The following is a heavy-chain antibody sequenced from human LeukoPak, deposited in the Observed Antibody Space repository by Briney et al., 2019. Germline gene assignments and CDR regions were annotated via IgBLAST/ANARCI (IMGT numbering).Heavy chain of an antibody. J-gene: IGHJ4*02. Sequence: TLTLTCTVSGGSISSGSYYWSWIRQPAGKGLEWIGRIYTSESTNYNPSLKSRVTISEDTSNNQFSLKLSSVTAADTAVYYCARVVEDYYDSSGYYYYFDYWGQGTLDTVSS. CDR3: ARVVEDYYDSSGYYYYFDY. D-gene: IGHD3-22*01. V-gene: IGHV4-61*02. CDR1: GGSISSGSYY. CDR2: IYTSEST.